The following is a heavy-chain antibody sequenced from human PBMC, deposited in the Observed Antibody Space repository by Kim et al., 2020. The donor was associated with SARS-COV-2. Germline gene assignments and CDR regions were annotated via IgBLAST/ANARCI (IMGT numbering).Heavy chain of an antibody. Sequence: ASVKVSCKASGYTFTSYGISWVRQAPGQGLEWMGWISAYNGNTNYAQKLQGRVTMTTDTSTSPASLELRRLRSAATAVYYCARDLAAPRHWAWTSSYYGMDGGGQGTTGTVS. J-gene: IGHJ6*02. V-gene: IGHV1-18*04. CDR2: ISAYNGNT. CDR1: GYTFTSYG. CDR3: ARDLAAPRHWAWTSSYYGMDG. D-gene: IGHD6-13*01.